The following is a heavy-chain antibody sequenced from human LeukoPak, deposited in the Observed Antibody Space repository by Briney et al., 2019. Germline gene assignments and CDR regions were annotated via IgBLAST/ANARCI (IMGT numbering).Heavy chain of an antibody. CDR2: IYYRGST. Sequence: SETLSLTCTVSGGSISSGSYYWSWIRQPAGKGLEWIGYIYYRGSTNYNPSLKSRVTISVDTSKNQFSLKLSSVTAADTAVYYCAGERGEIDYWGQGTLVTVSS. J-gene: IGHJ4*02. CDR1: GGSISSGSYY. V-gene: IGHV4-61*10. D-gene: IGHD2-21*01. CDR3: AGERGEIDY.